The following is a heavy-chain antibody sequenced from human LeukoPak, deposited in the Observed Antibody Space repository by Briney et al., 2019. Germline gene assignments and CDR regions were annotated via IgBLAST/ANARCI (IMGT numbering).Heavy chain of an antibody. CDR3: ARGGNYYDSSGYSDVPYYFDY. D-gene: IGHD3-22*01. CDR2: IYHSGST. J-gene: IGHJ4*02. Sequence: PSQTLSLTCAVSGGSISSGGYSWSWIRQPPGKGLEWLGYIYHSGSTYYNPSLKSRVTISVDRSKNQFSLKLSSVTAADTAVYYCARGGNYYDSSGYSDVPYYFDYWGQGTLVTVSS. V-gene: IGHV4-30-2*01. CDR1: GGSISSGGYS.